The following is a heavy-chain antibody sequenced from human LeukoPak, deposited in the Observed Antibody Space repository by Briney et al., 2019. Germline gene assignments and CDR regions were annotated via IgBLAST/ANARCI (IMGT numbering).Heavy chain of an antibody. CDR2: ISAYNGHT. CDR1: GYTFTTYG. CDR3: ARWLRGYNDWFDP. V-gene: IGHV1-18*01. D-gene: IGHD3-22*01. J-gene: IGHJ5*02. Sequence: ASVKVSCKTSGYTFTTYGIIWVRQAPGQGLEWIGWISAYNGHTNYAQNVQGRVTMTTDTATSTAYMELRSLRSDDTALYYCARWLRGYNDWFDPWGQGTLVTVSS.